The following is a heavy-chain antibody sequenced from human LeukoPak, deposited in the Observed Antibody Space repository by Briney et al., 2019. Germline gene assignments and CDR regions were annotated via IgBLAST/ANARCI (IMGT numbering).Heavy chain of an antibody. CDR2: IYYSGST. D-gene: IGHD3-22*01. CDR3: ARGGGGITMIVVVHDFDY. Sequence: ASETLSLTCTVSGGSISSSSYYWGWIRQPPGKGLEWIGSIYYSGSTYYNPSLKSRVTISVDTSKNQFSLKLSSVTAADTAVYYCARGGGGITMIVVVHDFDYWGQGTLVTVSS. V-gene: IGHV4-39*07. J-gene: IGHJ4*02. CDR1: GGSISSSSYY.